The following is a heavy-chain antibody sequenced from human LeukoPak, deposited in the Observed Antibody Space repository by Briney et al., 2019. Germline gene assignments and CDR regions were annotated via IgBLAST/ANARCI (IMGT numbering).Heavy chain of an antibody. J-gene: IGHJ4*02. V-gene: IGHV4-34*01. CDR2: INHSGST. CDR1: GGSFSGYY. CDR3: ARTVRYYYDSSGQLFDY. D-gene: IGHD3-22*01. Sequence: SETLSLTCAVYGGSFSGYYWSWIRQPPGKGLEWIGEINHSGSTNYNPSLKSRVTISVDTPKNQFSLKLSSVTAADTAVYYCARTVRYYYDSSGQLFDYWGQGTLVTVSS.